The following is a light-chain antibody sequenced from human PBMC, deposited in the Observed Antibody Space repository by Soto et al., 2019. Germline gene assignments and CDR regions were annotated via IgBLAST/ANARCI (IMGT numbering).Light chain of an antibody. CDR3: SSYIGSNTRV. J-gene: IGLJ2*01. Sequence: QSALTQPASVSGSPGQSITISCTGTNSDVGDSNFVSWYQQHPGKAPKLIIYDVSNRPSGVSHRFSGSKSANTASLTISGIQAEDEADYYCSSYIGSNTRVFGGGTKLTVL. V-gene: IGLV2-14*01. CDR1: NSDVGDSNF. CDR2: DVS.